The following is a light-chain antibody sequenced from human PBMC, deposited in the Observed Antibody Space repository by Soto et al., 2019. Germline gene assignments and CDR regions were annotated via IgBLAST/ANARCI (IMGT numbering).Light chain of an antibody. Sequence: EIVLTKSPGTLSLSPGERATLSCRASQSVSSSYLAWYQQKPGQAPRLLIYGASSRATGSPDRFSGSGSGTDFTLTISRLEPEDFAVYYCQQYGSSLFGPGTKVDIK. CDR2: GAS. V-gene: IGKV3-20*01. CDR3: QQYGSSL. J-gene: IGKJ3*01. CDR1: QSVSSSY.